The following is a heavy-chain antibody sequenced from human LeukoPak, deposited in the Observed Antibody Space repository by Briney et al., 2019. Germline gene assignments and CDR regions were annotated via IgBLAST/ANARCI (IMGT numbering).Heavy chain of an antibody. CDR1: GFTVSSNY. D-gene: IGHD3-22*01. J-gene: IGHJ4*02. Sequence: AGGSLRLSCAASGFTVSSNYMSWVRQAPGKGLEWVSGISWNSGSIGYADSVKGRFTISRDNAKNSLYLQMNSLRAEDTALYYCAKPLAQGSSGYYAPIDYWGQGTLVTVSS. V-gene: IGHV3-9*01. CDR3: AKPLAQGSSGYYAPIDY. CDR2: ISWNSGSI.